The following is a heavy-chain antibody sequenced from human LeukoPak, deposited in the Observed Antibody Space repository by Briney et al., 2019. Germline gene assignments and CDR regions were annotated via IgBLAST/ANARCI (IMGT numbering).Heavy chain of an antibody. J-gene: IGHJ4*02. V-gene: IGHV5-51*01. D-gene: IGHD3-3*01. CDR3: ALQGLCYDFWSGYFDY. CDR1: GYSFTSYW. Sequence: GESLKISCKGSGYSFTSYWIGWVRQMPGKGLEWMGIIYPGDSDTRYSPSFQGQVTISADKSISTAYLQWSSLKASDTAMYYCALQGLCYDFWSGYFDYWGQGTLVSVSS. CDR2: IYPGDSDT.